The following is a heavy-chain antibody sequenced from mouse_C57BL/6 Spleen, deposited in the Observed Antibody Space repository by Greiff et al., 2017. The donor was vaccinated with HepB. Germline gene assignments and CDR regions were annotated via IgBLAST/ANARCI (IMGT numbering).Heavy chain of an antibody. V-gene: IGHV5-4*01. J-gene: IGHJ2*01. CDR3: ARNDDDRYTYFDY. D-gene: IGHD2-3*01. CDR2: ISDGGSYT. CDR1: GFTFSSYA. Sequence: EVQVVESGGGLVKPGGSLKLSCAASGFTFSSYAMSWVRQTPEKRLEWVATISDGGSYTYYPDNVKGRFTISRDNAKNNLYLQMSHLKSEDTAMYYGARNDDDRYTYFDYWGQGTTLTASS.